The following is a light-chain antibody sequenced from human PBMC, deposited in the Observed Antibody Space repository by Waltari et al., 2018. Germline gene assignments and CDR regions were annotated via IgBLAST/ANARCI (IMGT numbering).Light chain of an antibody. J-gene: IGLJ3*02. V-gene: IGLV2-14*03. CDR3: NSYTGSSSWV. CDR2: DVS. CDR1: SGDAGFYNY. Sequence: QSALTQPASLSGSPGQSITISCTGTSGDAGFYNYVPWYQQHPGKAPRLIIYDVSERPSGVSNRFSGSKSGNTASLTISGLQAEDEADYYCNSYTGSSSWVFGGGTKLTVL.